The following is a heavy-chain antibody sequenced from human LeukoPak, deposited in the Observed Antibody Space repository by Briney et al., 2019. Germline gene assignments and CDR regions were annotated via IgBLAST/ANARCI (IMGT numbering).Heavy chain of an antibody. Sequence: GESLKVSCKASGYSFITYWIGWLRQMPGKGREWRGIISPADSDTRYSPSMQGKVTISADKSISTAYLQWSSLKASDTAMYYCAIPSFYDTLTAGGYFDYWGQGTLVTVSS. CDR3: AIPSFYDTLTAGGYFDY. V-gene: IGHV5-51*01. CDR1: GYSFITYW. CDR2: ISPADSDT. J-gene: IGHJ4*02. D-gene: IGHD3-9*01.